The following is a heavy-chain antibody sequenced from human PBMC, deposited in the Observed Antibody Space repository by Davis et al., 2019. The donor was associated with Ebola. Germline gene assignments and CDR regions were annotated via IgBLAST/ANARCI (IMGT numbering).Heavy chain of an antibody. Sequence: SETLSLTCTVSGGSISSYYWGWVRQPPGKGLEWLGAIYYNGRTYYNSSLEGRVTISLDTSKNQFSLKLRSVTAADTAVYFCARLSGLFSSSSGALYFDLWGRGTLVSVSS. CDR1: GGSISSYY. CDR3: ARLSGLFSSSSGALYFDL. D-gene: IGHD6-6*01. CDR2: IYYNGRT. J-gene: IGHJ2*01. V-gene: IGHV4-39*07.